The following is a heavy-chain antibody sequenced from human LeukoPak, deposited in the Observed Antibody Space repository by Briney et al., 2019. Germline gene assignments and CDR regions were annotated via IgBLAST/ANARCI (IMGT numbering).Heavy chain of an antibody. CDR1: GGSISSYY. V-gene: IGHV4-59*01. J-gene: IGHJ4*02. Sequence: SETLSLTCTVSGGSISSYYWSWIRQPPGKGLEWIGYIYYSGSTNYNPSLKSRVTISVDTSKNQFSLKLTSVTAADTAVYYCARGYSYGYLNYWGQGTLVTVSS. CDR3: ARGYSYGYLNY. D-gene: IGHD5-18*01. CDR2: IYYSGST.